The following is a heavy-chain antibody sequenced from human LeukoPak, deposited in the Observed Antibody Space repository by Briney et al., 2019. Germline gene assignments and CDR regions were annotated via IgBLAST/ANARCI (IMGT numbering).Heavy chain of an antibody. CDR1: GFAFDEHG. Sequence: GGSLRLSCTASGFAFDEHGMSWVRQVPGKGLEWVSAISGSGGSTYYADSVKGRFTISRDNSKNTLYLQMNSLRAEDTAVYYCAKDQGDHCFDYWGQGTLVTVSS. CDR3: AKDQGDHCFDY. V-gene: IGHV3-23*01. D-gene: IGHD3-10*01. J-gene: IGHJ4*02. CDR2: ISGSGGST.